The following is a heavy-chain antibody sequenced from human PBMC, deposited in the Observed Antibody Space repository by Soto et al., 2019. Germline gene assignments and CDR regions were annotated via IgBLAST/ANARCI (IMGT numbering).Heavy chain of an antibody. D-gene: IGHD2-15*01. J-gene: IGHJ1*01. V-gene: IGHV1-69*13. CDR1: GGTFSSYA. CDR2: VIPIFGTA. CDR3: ARDRGASYCSGGSCYSEYFQH. Sequence: SVKVSCKASGGTFSSYAISWVRQAPGQGLEWMGGVIPIFGTANYAQKFQGRVTITADESTSTAYMELSSLRSEDTAVYYCARDRGASYCSGGSCYSEYFQHWGQGTLVTVSS.